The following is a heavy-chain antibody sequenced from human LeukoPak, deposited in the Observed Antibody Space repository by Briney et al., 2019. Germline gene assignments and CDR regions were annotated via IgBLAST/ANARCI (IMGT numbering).Heavy chain of an antibody. Sequence: GGSLRLSCAASGFTFSSYAMSWVRQAPGKGLEWVSAISGSGGSTYYADSVKGRFTISRDNAKNSLYLQMNSLRVEDTAIYYCARDPRTVRIWGQGTLVTVSS. CDR3: ARDPRTVRI. CDR2: ISGSGGST. V-gene: IGHV3-23*01. J-gene: IGHJ4*02. D-gene: IGHD1-1*01. CDR1: GFTFSSYA.